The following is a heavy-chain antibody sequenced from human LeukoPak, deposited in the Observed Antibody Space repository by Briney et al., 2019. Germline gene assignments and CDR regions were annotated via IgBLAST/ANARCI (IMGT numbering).Heavy chain of an antibody. CDR3: AGPMGPAAIFGFDY. CDR1: GFIFSSYA. V-gene: IGHV3-30*02. J-gene: IGHJ4*02. CDR2: IRYDGSNK. Sequence: GGSLRLSCAASGFIFSSYAMHWVRQAPGKGLEWVAFIRYDGSNKYYADSVKGRFTISRDNAKNSLYLQMNSLRAEDTAVYYCAGPMGPAAIFGFDYWGQGTLVTVSS. D-gene: IGHD2-2*01.